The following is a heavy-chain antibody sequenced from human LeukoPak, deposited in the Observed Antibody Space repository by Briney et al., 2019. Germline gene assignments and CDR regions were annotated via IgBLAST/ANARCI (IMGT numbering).Heavy chain of an antibody. D-gene: IGHD6-13*01. J-gene: IGHJ4*02. CDR3: ARCSSSRYANFDY. CDR2: IYTSGST. V-gene: IGHV4-4*09. Sequence: SETLSLTCTVSGGSISGYYWSWIRQPPGKGLEWIGYIYTSGSTNYNPSLKSRVNVSVDTSKNQFSLNLTSVTAADTAVYYCARCSSSRYANFDYWGQGTLVTVSS. CDR1: GGSISGYY.